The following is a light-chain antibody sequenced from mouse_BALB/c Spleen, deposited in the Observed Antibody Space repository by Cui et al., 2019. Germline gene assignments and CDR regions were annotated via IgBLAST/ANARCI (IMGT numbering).Light chain of an antibody. Sequence: DFVMTQSSKFVSTSVGDRVSITCKASQDMGPAVAWYQQKPGQSPKRLIYWASTRHTGVPDRFTGSGSGTDFTLTISNVQSEDLADYFCQQYSSYPWTFGGGTKLEIK. V-gene: IGKV6-23*01. CDR1: QDMGPA. CDR2: WAS. J-gene: IGKJ1*01. CDR3: QQYSSYPWT.